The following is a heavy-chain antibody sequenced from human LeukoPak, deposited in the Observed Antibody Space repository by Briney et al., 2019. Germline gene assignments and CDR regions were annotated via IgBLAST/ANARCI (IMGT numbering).Heavy chain of an antibody. CDR2: TYYRSKWYN. Sequence: SQTLSLTCAISGDSVSSNSAGWNWLRQSPSRGLEWLGRTYYRSKWYNDDALSVKSRITINPDTAKNQISLQLNSVTPEDTAVYYCARGLGRTAMVTRGGVRFDYWGQGTLVTVPS. CDR3: ARGLGRTAMVTRGGVRFDY. D-gene: IGHD5-18*01. V-gene: IGHV6-1*01. CDR1: GDSVSSNSAG. J-gene: IGHJ4*02.